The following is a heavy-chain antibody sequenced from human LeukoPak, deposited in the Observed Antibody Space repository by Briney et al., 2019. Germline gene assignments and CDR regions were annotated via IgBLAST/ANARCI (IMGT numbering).Heavy chain of an antibody. J-gene: IGHJ5*02. CDR1: GYTFTSYY. V-gene: IGHV1-46*01. CDR3: ARPPRSSDWYLNYFDP. Sequence: GASVKVSCKASGYTFTSYYMHWVRQAPGQGLEWMGIINPSGGSTSYAQKFQGRVTMTRDTSTSTVYMELSSLRSEDTAVYYCARPPRSSDWYLNYFDPWGQGTLVTVSS. D-gene: IGHD6-19*01. CDR2: INPSGGST.